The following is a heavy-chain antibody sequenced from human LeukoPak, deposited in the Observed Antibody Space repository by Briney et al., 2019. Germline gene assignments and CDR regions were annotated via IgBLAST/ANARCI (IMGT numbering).Heavy chain of an antibody. CDR2: IKQDGSET. V-gene: IGHV3-7*01. J-gene: IGHJ4*02. CDR3: ARDRPDLSL. CDR1: GFTFNGYW. Sequence: PGGSLRLSCAASGFTFNGYWMSWVRQAPGKGLEWVANIKQDGSETYYVDSVKGRFTISRDNAKNSLYLQMNSLRAEDTAVYYCARDRPDLSLWGQGTLVTVSS. D-gene: IGHD1-14*01.